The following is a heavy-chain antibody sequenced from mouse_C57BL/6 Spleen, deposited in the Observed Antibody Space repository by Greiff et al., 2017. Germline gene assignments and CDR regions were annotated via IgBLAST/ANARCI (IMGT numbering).Heavy chain of an antibody. CDR3: ARSDYGSSPYYFDY. J-gene: IGHJ2*01. CDR1: GYPLTSYW. D-gene: IGHD1-1*01. V-gene: IGHV1-7*01. CDR2: INPSSGYT. Sequence: VQRVESGAELAKPGAPVKLSCKASGYPLTSYWMHWVKQRPGQGLEWIGYINPSSGYTKYNQKFKDKATLTADKSSSTAYMQLSSLTYEDSAVYYCARSDYGSSPYYFDYWGQGTTLTVSS.